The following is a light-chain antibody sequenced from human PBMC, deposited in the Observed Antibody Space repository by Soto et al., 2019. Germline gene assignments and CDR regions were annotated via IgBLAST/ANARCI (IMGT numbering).Light chain of an antibody. Sequence: EIVLTQSPGTLSLSPGERATLSCRASEFLSSSYLVWYQQKPGQAPRLLIYAASRRATGIPDRFSGSGSATEYTLTINTLEREDFAVYYCQQQGTFGQGTKLDIK. CDR3: QQQGT. CDR1: EFLSSSY. CDR2: AAS. J-gene: IGKJ2*01. V-gene: IGKV3-20*01.